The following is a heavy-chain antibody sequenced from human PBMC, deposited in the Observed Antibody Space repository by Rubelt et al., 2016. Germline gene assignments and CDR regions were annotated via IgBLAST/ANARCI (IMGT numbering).Heavy chain of an antibody. J-gene: IGHJ5*02. Sequence: PGDSVKVSCKASGYTFSSYAIHWVRQAPGQRLEWMGWINAGYGDTRYSPNFQGRLTITRDTSATTAYMELSSLSSEDTAVYYCARDGYYYESDTTSNYFEGWFDPWGQGTLVTVSS. CDR3: ARDGYYYESDTTSNYFEGWFDP. D-gene: IGHD3-22*01. CDR1: GYTFSSYA. V-gene: IGHV1-3*01. CDR2: INAGYGDT.